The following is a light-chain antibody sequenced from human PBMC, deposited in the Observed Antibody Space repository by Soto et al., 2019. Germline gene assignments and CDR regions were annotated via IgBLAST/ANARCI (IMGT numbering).Light chain of an antibody. Sequence: QSALTQPPSASGSPGQSVTISCTGTSSDVGAYNYVSWYQQYPGKAPKLMIYEVSKRPSGVPDRFSGFKSGKTASLTVSGLQPEDEGDYYCTSYAGSNLWVFGGGTKLTVL. J-gene: IGLJ3*02. CDR1: SSDVGAYNY. CDR2: EVS. CDR3: TSYAGSNLWV. V-gene: IGLV2-8*01.